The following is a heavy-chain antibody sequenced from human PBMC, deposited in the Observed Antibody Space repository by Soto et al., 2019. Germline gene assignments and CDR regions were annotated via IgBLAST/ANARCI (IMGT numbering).Heavy chain of an antibody. CDR3: ARDGHYFDSSGNDAFDI. Sequence: QVQLVESGGGVVQPGRSLRLSCAASGFTFSSYAMHWVRQAPGKGLEWVAVISYEGSNKYYADSVEGRFTISRDNSKNTLFLQMNSLRAEDTAVHYCARDGHYFDSSGNDAFDIWGQGTMVTVSS. D-gene: IGHD3-22*01. J-gene: IGHJ3*02. CDR2: ISYEGSNK. CDR1: GFTFSSYA. V-gene: IGHV3-30-3*01.